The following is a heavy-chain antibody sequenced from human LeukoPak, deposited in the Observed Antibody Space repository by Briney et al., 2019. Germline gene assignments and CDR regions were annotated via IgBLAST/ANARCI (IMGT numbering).Heavy chain of an antibody. V-gene: IGHV3-30-3*01. CDR2: ISYDGSNK. D-gene: IGHD3-22*01. J-gene: IGHJ4*02. CDR1: GFTFSSYA. CDR3: AKGRYYYDSSGYYSPPY. Sequence: PGGSLRLSCAASGFTFSSYAMHWVRRAPGKGLEWVAVISYDGSNKYYADSVKGRFTISRDNSKNTLYLQMNSLRAEDTAVYYCAKGRYYYDSSGYYSPPYWGQGTLVTVSS.